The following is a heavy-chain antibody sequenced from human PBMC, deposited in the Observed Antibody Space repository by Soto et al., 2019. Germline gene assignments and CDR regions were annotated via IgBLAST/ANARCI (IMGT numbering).Heavy chain of an antibody. CDR2: INHSGST. V-gene: IGHV4-34*01. D-gene: IGHD6-13*01. CDR3: ASNRNGSSWYFGYFDL. CDR1: GGSFSGYY. J-gene: IGHJ2*01. Sequence: QVQLQQWGAGLLKPSETLSLTCAVYGGSFSGYYWSWIRQPPGKGLEWIGEINHSGSTNYNPSLSIRHNMPVNTSNEQFSLKLSAVNAADTAVYYCASNRNGSSWYFGYFDLWGRGTLVTVSS.